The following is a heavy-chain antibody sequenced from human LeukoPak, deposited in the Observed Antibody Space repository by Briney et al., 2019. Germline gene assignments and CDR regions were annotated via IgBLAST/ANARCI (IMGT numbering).Heavy chain of an antibody. D-gene: IGHD3-16*01. J-gene: IGHJ4*02. CDR3: ARGGTDYFDY. CDR1: GGSISSGGYY. CDR2: IYYCGSS. V-gene: IGHV4-31*03. Sequence: SQTLSLTCTVSGGSISSGGYYWSWIRQHPGKGLECIGYIYYCGSSYYNPFLKSRVTISGDTSKNQFSLKLSSVTAADTAVYYCARGGTDYFDYWGQGTLVTVSS.